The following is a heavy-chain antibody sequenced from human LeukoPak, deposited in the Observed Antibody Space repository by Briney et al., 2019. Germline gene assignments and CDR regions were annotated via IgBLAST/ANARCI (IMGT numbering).Heavy chain of an antibody. CDR3: ARGAAAGTVYSYGMDD. Sequence: GGPLRLSCAASGFTFDEYGMSWVRQAPGKGMEWVSGINWNGGSTGYADSVKGRFTISRDNAKNSLYLQMNSLRAEDTALYHCARGAAAGTVYSYGMDDWGQGTTATVSS. CDR1: GFTFDEYG. D-gene: IGHD6-13*01. J-gene: IGHJ6*02. CDR2: INWNGGST. V-gene: IGHV3-20*01.